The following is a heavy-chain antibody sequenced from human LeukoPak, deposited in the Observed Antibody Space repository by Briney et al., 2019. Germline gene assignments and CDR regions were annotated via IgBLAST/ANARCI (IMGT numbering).Heavy chain of an antibody. Sequence: GRSLRLSCAASGLTFSSYGMHWVRQAPGKGLEWVAVISYDGSNKYYADSVKGRFTISRDNSKNTLYLQMNSLRAEDTAVYYCAKDTRYFDWLLYRSHYYYGMDVWGQGTTVTVSS. V-gene: IGHV3-30*18. D-gene: IGHD3-9*01. J-gene: IGHJ6*02. CDR1: GLTFSSYG. CDR2: ISYDGSNK. CDR3: AKDTRYFDWLLYRSHYYYGMDV.